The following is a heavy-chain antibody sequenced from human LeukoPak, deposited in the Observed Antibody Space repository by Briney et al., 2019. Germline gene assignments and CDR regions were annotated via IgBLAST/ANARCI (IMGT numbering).Heavy chain of an antibody. Sequence: PGRSLSLSCAASGFTFSSYAMHWVRQAPGKGLEWVAVISYDGSNKYYADSVKGRFTISRDNSKNTLYLQMNSLRAEDTAVYYCARGTGWYYDSSGYFNYFDYWGQGTLVTVSS. J-gene: IGHJ4*02. D-gene: IGHD3-22*01. CDR2: ISYDGSNK. CDR1: GFTFSSYA. CDR3: ARGTGWYYDSSGYFNYFDY. V-gene: IGHV3-30-3*01.